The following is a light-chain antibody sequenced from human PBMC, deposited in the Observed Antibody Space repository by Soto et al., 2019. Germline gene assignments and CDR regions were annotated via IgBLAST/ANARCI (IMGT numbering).Light chain of an antibody. CDR1: SSNIGSNT. CDR3: AAWDDSLNLVV. J-gene: IGLJ2*01. CDR2: NDT. V-gene: IGLV1-44*01. Sequence: QSVLTQPPSASGTPGQWVTISCSGSSSNIGSNTVNWYQQLPGTAPKLLIYNDTQRPSGVPDRFSGSKSGTSASLAISGLQSEDEATYYCAAWDDSLNLVVFGGGTTLTVL.